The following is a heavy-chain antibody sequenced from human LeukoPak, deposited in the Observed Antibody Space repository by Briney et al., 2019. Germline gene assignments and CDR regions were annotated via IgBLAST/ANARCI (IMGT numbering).Heavy chain of an antibody. V-gene: IGHV3-30*18. CDR1: GFTFSSYG. CDR3: AKDLGYCSGGSCYYYHGMDV. Sequence: PGRSLRLSCAASGFTFSSYGMHWVRQAPGKGLEWVAVISYDGSNKYYADSVKGRFTISRDNSKNTLYLQMNSLRAEDTAVYYCAKDLGYCSGGSCYYYHGMDVWGQGTTVTVSS. J-gene: IGHJ6*02. CDR2: ISYDGSNK. D-gene: IGHD2-15*01.